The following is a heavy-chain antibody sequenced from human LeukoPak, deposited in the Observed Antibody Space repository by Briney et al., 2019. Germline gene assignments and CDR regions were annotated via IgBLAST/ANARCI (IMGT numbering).Heavy chain of an antibody. D-gene: IGHD3-3*01. CDR2: ISNDSVDK. J-gene: IGHJ3*02. Sequence: GGSLRLSCVGSGFTFSDYYMSWIRQAPGKGLEWVSYISNDSVDKYYVDSVRGRFTISRDNAKKSMYLQMSGLRVEDTAVYYCARRDWVSGAVRAFDIWGQGTMVTVSS. CDR3: ARRDWVSGAVRAFDI. V-gene: IGHV3-11*04. CDR1: GFTFSDYY.